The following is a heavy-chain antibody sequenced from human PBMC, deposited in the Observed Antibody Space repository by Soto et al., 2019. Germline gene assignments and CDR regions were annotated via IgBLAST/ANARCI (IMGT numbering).Heavy chain of an antibody. CDR2: IYLGDHET. J-gene: IGHJ4*02. D-gene: IGHD6-13*01. V-gene: IGHV5-51*01. Sequence: XESLKISFKCSVYTFSNFLLGWVRQLPGKGLEWMGIIYLGDHETRYSPSFHGKVTISADKSINTAYLQWNSLEASDTAFYFCARSPRSSPYFDDWGQGALVTVSS. CDR1: VYTFSNFL. CDR3: ARSPRSSPYFDD.